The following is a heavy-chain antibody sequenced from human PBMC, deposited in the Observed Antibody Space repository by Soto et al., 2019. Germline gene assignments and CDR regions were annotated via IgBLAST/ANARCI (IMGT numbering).Heavy chain of an antibody. Sequence: DSLTISWKGSGYSFTSYWIGLVRQMPGKGLEWMGIIYPGDSDTRYSPSFQGQVTISADKSISTAYLQWSSLKASDTAMYYCASVDYGDYIDAFDIWGQGTMVTVSS. CDR1: GYSFTSYW. CDR3: ASVDYGDYIDAFDI. CDR2: IYPGDSDT. V-gene: IGHV5-51*01. D-gene: IGHD4-17*01. J-gene: IGHJ3*02.